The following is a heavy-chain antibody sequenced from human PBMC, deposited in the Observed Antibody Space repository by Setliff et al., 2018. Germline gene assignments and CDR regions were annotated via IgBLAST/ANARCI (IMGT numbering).Heavy chain of an antibody. CDR1: GGSISSSSYY. D-gene: IGHD2-15*01. Sequence: SETLSLTCTVSGGSISSSSYYWGWIRQPPGKGLEWIGSIYYRGSTYYNPSLKSRVTISVDTSKNQFSLKLSSVTAADTAVYYCARRHCSGGSCYSLNYFDYWGQGTLVTVSS. CDR2: IYYRGST. V-gene: IGHV4-39*07. J-gene: IGHJ4*02. CDR3: ARRHCSGGSCYSLNYFDY.